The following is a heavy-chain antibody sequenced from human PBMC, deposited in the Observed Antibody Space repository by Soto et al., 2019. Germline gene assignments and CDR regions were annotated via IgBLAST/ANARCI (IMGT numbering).Heavy chain of an antibody. CDR2: IYWDDEK. CDR3: AHRPSQYSPFGFDA. Sequence: HITLKESGPTLVKPTQTLTLTCTLSGISVTTYGVTVGWIRQPPGKALEWLALIYWDDEKRYSPSLKSRLTVNKDTSKNQVVLTVTNMDPVDTATYFCAHRPSQYSPFGFDAWGQGTLVTVSS. CDR1: GISVTTYGVT. J-gene: IGHJ3*01. V-gene: IGHV2-5*02. D-gene: IGHD3-3*01.